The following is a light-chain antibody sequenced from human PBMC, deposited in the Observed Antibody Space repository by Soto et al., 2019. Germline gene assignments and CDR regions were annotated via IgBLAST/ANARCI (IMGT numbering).Light chain of an antibody. CDR1: SSDVGGYNY. Sequence: QSALTQPASVSGSPGQSITISCTGTSSDVGGYNYVSWYQQHPGKAPKLIIYDVSYRPSGVSNRFSGSKSGNTASLTISGLRAEDEADYFCSSYSRRSTYVFGTGTKVTVL. J-gene: IGLJ1*01. CDR3: SSYSRRSTYV. V-gene: IGLV2-14*03. CDR2: DVS.